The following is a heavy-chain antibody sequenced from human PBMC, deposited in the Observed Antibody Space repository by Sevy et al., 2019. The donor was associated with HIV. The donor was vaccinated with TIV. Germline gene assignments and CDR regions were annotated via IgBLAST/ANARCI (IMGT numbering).Heavy chain of an antibody. J-gene: IGHJ6*03. V-gene: IGHV3-53*01. Sequence: GGSLRLSCAASAFTVSSNYMSWVRQAPGKGLEWVSVIYSGGSTYYADSVKGRFTISRDNSKNTLYLQMNSLRAEDTAVYYCAREFAAAGTFYYYYMDVWGKGTTVTVSS. CDR1: AFTVSSNY. CDR3: AREFAAAGTFYYYYMDV. CDR2: IYSGGST. D-gene: IGHD6-13*01.